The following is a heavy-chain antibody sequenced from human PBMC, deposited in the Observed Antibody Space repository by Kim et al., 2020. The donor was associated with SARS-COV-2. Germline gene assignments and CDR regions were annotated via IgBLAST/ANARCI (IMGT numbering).Heavy chain of an antibody. CDR3: APQLFREGGTR. CDR1: GFIFSDSA. CDR2: ISPGSSNK. Sequence: GGSLRLSCGFSGFIFSDSAMNWVRQAPGKGLEWVAYISPGSSNKYYADSVKGRFTISRDDAKNSVSLQLNSLRVDDTAVYYCAPQLFREGGTRWGQGNLV. J-gene: IGHJ4*02. D-gene: IGHD1-1*01. V-gene: IGHV3-48*04.